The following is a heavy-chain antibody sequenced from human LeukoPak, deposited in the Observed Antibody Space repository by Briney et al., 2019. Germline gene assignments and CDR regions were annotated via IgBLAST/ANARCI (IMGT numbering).Heavy chain of an antibody. CDR2: IYYCGST. Sequence: PSETLSLTCTVSGGSISSYYWSSFRQPPGKGLEWIGYIYYCGSTNYYPSLKSRVTISVNTSKTQFSLKLSSVRAVYTAVYYCASTPQSLGYCSGGSCYSWFDPWGQGTLVTVSS. CDR3: ASTPQSLGYCSGGSCYSWFDP. D-gene: IGHD2-15*01. J-gene: IGHJ5*02. V-gene: IGHV4-59*08. CDR1: GGSISSYY.